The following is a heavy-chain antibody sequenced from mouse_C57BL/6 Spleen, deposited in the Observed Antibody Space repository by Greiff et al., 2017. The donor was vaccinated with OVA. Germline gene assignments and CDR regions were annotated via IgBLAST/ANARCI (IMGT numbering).Heavy chain of an antibody. V-gene: IGHV5-17*01. CDR1: GFTFSDYG. D-gene: IGHD2-3*01. Sequence: EVKLVESGGGLVKPGGSLKLSCAASGFTFSDYGMHWVRQAPEKGLEWVAYISSGSSTIYYADTVKGRFTISSDNAKNTLFLQMTSLRSEDTAMYYCARWWLLTYAMDYWGQGTSVTVSS. CDR3: ARWWLLTYAMDY. J-gene: IGHJ4*01. CDR2: ISSGSSTI.